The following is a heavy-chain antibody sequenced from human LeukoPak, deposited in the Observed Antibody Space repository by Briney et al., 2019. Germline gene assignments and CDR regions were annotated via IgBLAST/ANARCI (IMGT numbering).Heavy chain of an antibody. V-gene: IGHV4-59*01. CDR1: GGSISSYY. D-gene: IGHD1-1*01. CDR3: AREGTSGTHLNWFDP. CDR2: IYGSGST. J-gene: IGHJ5*02. Sequence: SETLSLTCTVSGGSISSYYWSWIRQPPGKGLEWIGHIYGSGSTNYNPSLKSRVTLSVDASKNQFSLKLSSVTAADTAVYYCAREGTSGTHLNWFDPWGQGTLVTVSS.